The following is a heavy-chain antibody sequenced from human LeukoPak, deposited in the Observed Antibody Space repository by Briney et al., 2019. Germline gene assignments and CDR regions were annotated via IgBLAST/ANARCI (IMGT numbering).Heavy chain of an antibody. D-gene: IGHD3-3*01. V-gene: IGHV3-23*01. Sequence: GGSLRLSCAASGFTFSSYWMSWVRQAPGKGLEWVSAISGSGGSTYCADSVKGRFTISRDNSKNTLYLKMNSLRAEDTAVYYCAKDRPYDFWSGYYPSAFDIWGQGTMVTVSS. CDR1: GFTFSSYW. CDR2: ISGSGGST. CDR3: AKDRPYDFWSGYYPSAFDI. J-gene: IGHJ3*02.